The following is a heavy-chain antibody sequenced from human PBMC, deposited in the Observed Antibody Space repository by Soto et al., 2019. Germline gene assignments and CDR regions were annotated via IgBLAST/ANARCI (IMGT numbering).Heavy chain of an antibody. V-gene: IGHV3-21*01. CDR2: ISGSSDYM. D-gene: IGHD2-21*02. Sequence: EVQLVESGGGLVQPGGSLRISCTASGFTFSTYTMAWVRQSPGKGLEWVSSISGSSDYMHYSDSVKGRFTISRDNAKNSLYLQMNSLRAEDTAMYYCAREEGHIVVGTEEGRFDYWGQGSLVTVSS. CDR3: AREEGHIVVGTEEGRFDY. CDR1: GFTFSTYT. J-gene: IGHJ4*02.